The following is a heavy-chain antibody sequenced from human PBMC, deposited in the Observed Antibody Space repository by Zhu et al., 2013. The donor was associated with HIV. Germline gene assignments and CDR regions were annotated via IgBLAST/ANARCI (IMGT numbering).Heavy chain of an antibody. J-gene: IGHJ2*01. D-gene: IGHD5-18*01. CDR2: IIPIFGTA. CDR3: ARVLRGAYTAMDYWYFDL. V-gene: IGHV1-69*01. CDR1: GGTFSSYA. Sequence: QVQLVQSGAEVKKPGSSVKVSCKASGGTFSSYAISWVRQAPGQGLEWMGGIIPIFGTANYAQKFQGRVTITADESTSTAYMELSSLRSEDTAVYYCARVLRGAYTAMDYWYFDLWGRGTLVTVSS.